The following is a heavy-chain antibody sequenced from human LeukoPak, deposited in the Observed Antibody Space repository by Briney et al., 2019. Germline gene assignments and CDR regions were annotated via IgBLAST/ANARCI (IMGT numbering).Heavy chain of an antibody. CDR2: IIPIFGTA. J-gene: IGHJ3*02. CDR1: GGTFSSYA. CDR3: ATPPSGYVFHDAFDI. Sequence: GASVKVSCKASGGTFSSYAISWVRQAPGQGLEWMGGIIPIFGTANYAQKFQGRVTITTDESTSTAYMELSSLRSEDTAVYYCATPPSGYVFHDAFDIWGQGTMVTVSS. V-gene: IGHV1-69*05. D-gene: IGHD3-3*01.